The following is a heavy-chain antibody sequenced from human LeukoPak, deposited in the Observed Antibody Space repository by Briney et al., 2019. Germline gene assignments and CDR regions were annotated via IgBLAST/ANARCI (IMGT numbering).Heavy chain of an antibody. CDR3: ARGTGYGVFDI. CDR2: IASNGGNT. V-gene: IGHV3-23*01. D-gene: IGHD5-12*01. Sequence: GGSLRLSCAASGFTFSDYAMTWVRRTPGKGLEWVSLIASNGGNTYYADSVKGRFTISRDNAKNALYLQMNSLRAEDTAVYYCARGTGYGVFDIWGQGTMVTVSS. CDR1: GFTFSDYA. J-gene: IGHJ3*02.